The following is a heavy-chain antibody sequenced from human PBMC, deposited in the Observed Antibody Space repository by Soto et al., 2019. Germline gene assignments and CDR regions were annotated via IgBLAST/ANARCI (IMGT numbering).Heavy chain of an antibody. CDR1: GFTFSIYV. CDR3: AKVPDFDPCSRTSCLDFFAL. D-gene: IGHD2-2*01. CDR2: LNKNGGSS. J-gene: IGHJ4*02. V-gene: IGHV3-23*01. Sequence: EVQLLESGGGLVQPGGSLRLSCAASGFTFSIYVMSWVRQAPGKGLEWVSSLNKNGGSSFYADTVKGRFTISRDNSKNTLYLKMNSLLVEDTAVYYCAKVPDFDPCSRTSCLDFFALWGQGTLVTVSS.